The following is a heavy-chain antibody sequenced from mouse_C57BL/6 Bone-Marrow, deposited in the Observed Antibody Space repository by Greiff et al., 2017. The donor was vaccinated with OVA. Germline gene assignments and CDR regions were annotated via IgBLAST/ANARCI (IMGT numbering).Heavy chain of an antibody. J-gene: IGHJ4*01. Sequence: QVHVKQPGAELVMPGASVKLSCKASGYTFTSYWMHWVKQRPGQGLEWIGEIDPSDSYTNYNQKFKGKSTLTVDKSSSTAYMQLSSLTSEDSAVYYCATTDYPYAMDYWGQGTSVTVSS. V-gene: IGHV1-69*01. CDR1: GYTFTSYW. CDR2: IDPSDSYT. CDR3: ATTDYPYAMDY. D-gene: IGHD2-4*01.